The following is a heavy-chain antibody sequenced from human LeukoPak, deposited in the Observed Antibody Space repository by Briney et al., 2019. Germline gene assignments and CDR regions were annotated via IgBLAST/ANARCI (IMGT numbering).Heavy chain of an antibody. D-gene: IGHD4-17*01. CDR1: GFTVSSNY. V-gene: IGHV3-53*01. Sequence: GGSLRFSCAASGFTVSSNYMSWVRQAPGKGLEWVSVIYSGGTTYYADSVKGRFTISRDNSNNTLYLQMNSLRAEDTAVYYCARGPVTRFEIWGQGTMVTVSS. J-gene: IGHJ3*02. CDR3: ARGPVTRFEI. CDR2: IYSGGTT.